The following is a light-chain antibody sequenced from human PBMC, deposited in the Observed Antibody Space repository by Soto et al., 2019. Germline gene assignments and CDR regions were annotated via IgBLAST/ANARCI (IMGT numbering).Light chain of an antibody. CDR1: QSVNSN. Sequence: EIGMTQSRATLSVSPGERATLACRASQSVNSNLAWYQQKPGQVPRLLIYGASTRATGIPARFSGSGSETEFTLTISSLQSEDFAVYYCQQYNNWPPITFGQVTRLEIK. J-gene: IGKJ5*01. CDR2: GAS. V-gene: IGKV3-15*01. CDR3: QQYNNWPPIT.